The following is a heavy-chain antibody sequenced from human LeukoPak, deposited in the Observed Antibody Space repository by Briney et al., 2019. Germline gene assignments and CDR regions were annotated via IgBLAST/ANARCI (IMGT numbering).Heavy chain of an antibody. CDR2: INPNSGGT. CDR1: GYTFTGYY. J-gene: IGHJ4*02. Sequence: GASVKVSCKASGYTFTGYYMHWVRQAPGQGLEWMGWINPNSGGTNYALKFQGWVTMTRDTSISTAYMELSRLRSDDTAVYYCARANSGSYYGYWGQGTLVTVSS. CDR3: ARANSGSYYGY. V-gene: IGHV1-2*04. D-gene: IGHD1-26*01.